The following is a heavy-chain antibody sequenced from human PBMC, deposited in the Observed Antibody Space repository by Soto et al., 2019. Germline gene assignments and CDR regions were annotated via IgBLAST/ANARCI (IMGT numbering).Heavy chain of an antibody. CDR3: AKDLERYRSSYKMGMDV. J-gene: IGHJ6*02. D-gene: IGHD6-13*01. V-gene: IGHV3-23*01. CDR1: GFTFNIYS. Sequence: GGSLRLSCAGSGFTFNIYSMSWVRQAPGKGLEWVSAINRSGGSTFYADSVKGRFTISRDNSKNTLYLQMSSLRAEDTAVYYCAKDLERYRSSYKMGMDVCGQGATVTVSS. CDR2: INRSGGST.